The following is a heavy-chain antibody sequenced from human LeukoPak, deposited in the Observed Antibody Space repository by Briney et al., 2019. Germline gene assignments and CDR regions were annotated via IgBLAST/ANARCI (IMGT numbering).Heavy chain of an antibody. J-gene: IGHJ4*02. CDR3: ARDLAFGGVISDG. CDR2: IYYSGST. V-gene: IGHV4-59*12. CDR1: GGSISSYY. Sequence: SETLSLTCAVSGGSISSYYWSWIRQRPGKGLEWIGYIYYSGSTNYNPSLKSRVTISVDTTKNQFSLKLSSVTAADTAVYYCARDLAFGGVISDGWGQGTLVTVSS. D-gene: IGHD3-16*02.